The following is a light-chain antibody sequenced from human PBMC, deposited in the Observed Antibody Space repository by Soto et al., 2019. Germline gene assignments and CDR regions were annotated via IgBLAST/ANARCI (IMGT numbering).Light chain of an antibody. CDR3: QQRAFWCRVS. J-gene: IGKJ4*01. CDR1: QSVGTY. V-gene: IGKV3-11*01. CDR2: DAS. Sequence: EIVLTQSPATLSLSPGERATLSCRASQSVGTYLAWYQQKPGQAPRLLIYDASIRATGIPARFSGSGSGTDFTLTISGLEPVVFAVYYCQQRAFWCRVSFGGGTKVEIK.